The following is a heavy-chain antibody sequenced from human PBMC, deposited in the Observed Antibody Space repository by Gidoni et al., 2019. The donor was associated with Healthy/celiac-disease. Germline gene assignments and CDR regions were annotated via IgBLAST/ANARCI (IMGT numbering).Heavy chain of an antibody. Sequence: EVQLVESGGGLVQPGRSLRLSCAASGFTFDDYAMHWVRQAPGKGLEWVSGISWNSGSIGYADSVKGRFTISRDNAKNSLYLQMNSLRAEDTALYYCAKDGGGSGSYIDYYYYYGMDVWGQGTTVTVSS. J-gene: IGHJ6*02. D-gene: IGHD3-10*01. CDR1: GFTFDDYA. V-gene: IGHV3-9*01. CDR2: ISWNSGSI. CDR3: AKDGGGSGSYIDYYYYYGMDV.